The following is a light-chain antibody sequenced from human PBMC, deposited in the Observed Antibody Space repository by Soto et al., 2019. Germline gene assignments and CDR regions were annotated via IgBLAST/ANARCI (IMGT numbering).Light chain of an antibody. CDR1: QSVSSN. J-gene: IGKJ5*01. CDR3: QQYNYWPPIT. CDR2: GAS. Sequence: EIVMTQSPATLSVSPGERATLSCRASQSVSSNLAWYQQTPSQAPRLLIYGASTRATGIPARFSGSGSGTEFTLTIGSLQSEDFAVYYCQQYNYWPPITFGQGTRLEIK. V-gene: IGKV3-15*01.